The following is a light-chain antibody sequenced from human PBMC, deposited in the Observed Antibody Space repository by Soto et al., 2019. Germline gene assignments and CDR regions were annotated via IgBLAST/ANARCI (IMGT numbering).Light chain of an antibody. CDR1: QSVLSNY. V-gene: IGKV3-20*01. CDR3: QQYGISPPGYT. CDR2: GKS. Sequence: EIVLTQSPDTLSLSPGERATLSCRASQSVLSNYLAWYQQKPGQAPRLLIYGKSRRVTGIPDRFSGSGSGTEFTLTISNLEPEDFAMYYCQQYGISPPGYTFAQGTKLEI. J-gene: IGKJ2*01.